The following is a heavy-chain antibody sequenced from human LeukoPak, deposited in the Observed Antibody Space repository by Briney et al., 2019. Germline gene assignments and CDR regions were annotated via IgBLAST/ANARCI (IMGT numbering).Heavy chain of an antibody. V-gene: IGHV4-59*08. D-gene: IGHD3-22*01. Sequence: SETLSLTCTVSGGSLSTYYWSWIRQPPGKGLEWTGYIYYTGSTNYNPSLKSRVTISLDTSKNQVSLKLTSVTAADTSVYYCARRSYYDGFDPWGQGTLVTVSS. CDR3: ARRSYYDGFDP. J-gene: IGHJ5*02. CDR2: IYYTGST. CDR1: GGSLSTYY.